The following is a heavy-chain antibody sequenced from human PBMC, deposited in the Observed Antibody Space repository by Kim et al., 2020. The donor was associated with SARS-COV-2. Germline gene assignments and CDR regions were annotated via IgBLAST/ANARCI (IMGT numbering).Heavy chain of an antibody. J-gene: IGHJ5*02. V-gene: IGHV1-69*13. Sequence: SVKVSCKASGGTFSSYAISWVRQAPGQGLEWMGGIIPIFGTANYAQKFQGRVTITADESTSTAYMELSSLRSEDTAVYYCARAVSIVVVPVNWFDPWGQGTLVTVSS. CDR2: IIPIFGTA. CDR1: GGTFSSYA. CDR3: ARAVSIVVVPVNWFDP. D-gene: IGHD2-2*01.